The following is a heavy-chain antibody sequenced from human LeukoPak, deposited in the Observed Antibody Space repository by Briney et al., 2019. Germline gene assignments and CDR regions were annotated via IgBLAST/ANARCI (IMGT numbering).Heavy chain of an antibody. D-gene: IGHD3-10*01. Sequence: PGGFLRLSCAASGLTVSTDYMSWVRQAPGKGLEWVSVIFPSHSTYYADSVKGRFTISRDNSKNAVYLQMNSLRPEDTAVYYCATKAGSGGGYFDYWGQGTLVTVSS. J-gene: IGHJ4*02. CDR2: IFPSHST. CDR1: GLTVSTDY. V-gene: IGHV3-53*05. CDR3: ATKAGSGGGYFDY.